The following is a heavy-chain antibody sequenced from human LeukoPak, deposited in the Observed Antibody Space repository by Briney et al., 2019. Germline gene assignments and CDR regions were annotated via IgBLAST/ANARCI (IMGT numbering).Heavy chain of an antibody. Sequence: GGSLRLSCAASGFAFSDYYMSWIRQAPGKGLEWLSYINIGGTNTHYADTVKGRFTISRDNAKKSLYLQMNNLRAEDTAVYYCATDGAGFDTWGQGVLVTVSS. CDR3: ATDGAGFDT. CDR1: GFAFSDYY. CDR2: INIGGTNT. J-gene: IGHJ5*02. V-gene: IGHV3-11*01.